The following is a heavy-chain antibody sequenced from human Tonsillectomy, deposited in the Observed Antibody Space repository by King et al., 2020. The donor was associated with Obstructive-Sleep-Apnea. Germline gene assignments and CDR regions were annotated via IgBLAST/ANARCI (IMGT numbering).Heavy chain of an antibody. V-gene: IGHV3-43*01. D-gene: IGHD3-16*01. CDR3: AKDIPGSWGPGDY. Sequence: EVQRVESGGVVVQPGGSLRLSCAASWFTFDDYIMHWVRQAPWKGLERSSLFSWAGGRTDYADSVKGLLTISRDNSNDSLYLQMNSLRTEDTALYYCAKDIPGSWGPGDYWGQGTLVTVSS. J-gene: IGHJ4*02. CDR1: WFTFDDYI. CDR2: FSWAGGRT.